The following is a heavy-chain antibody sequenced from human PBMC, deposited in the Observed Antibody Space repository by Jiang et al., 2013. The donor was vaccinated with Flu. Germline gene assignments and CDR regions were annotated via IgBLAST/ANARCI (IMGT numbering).Heavy chain of an antibody. D-gene: IGHD3-22*01. V-gene: IGHV1-69*04. Sequence: GAEVKKPGASVKVSCKASGYTFNTYDISWVRQAPGQGLEWMGRIIPILGIANYAQKFQGRVTITADKSTSTAYMELSSLRSEDTAVYYCARLLQPRFETYYYDSSGDDAFDIWGQGTMVTVSS. CDR3: ARLLQPRFETYYYDSSGDDAFDI. CDR2: IIPILGIA. CDR1: GYTFNTYD. J-gene: IGHJ3*02.